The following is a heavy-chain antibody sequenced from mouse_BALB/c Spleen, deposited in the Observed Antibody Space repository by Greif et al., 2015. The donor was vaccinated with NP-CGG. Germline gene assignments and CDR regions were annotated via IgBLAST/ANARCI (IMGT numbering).Heavy chain of an antibody. CDR3: ARNDGFAY. J-gene: IGHJ3*01. D-gene: IGHD2-12*01. CDR1: GFNIKDTH. Sequence: EVQVVESGAELVKPGASVKLSCTASGFNIKDTHMHWVKQRPEQGLEWIGRIDPANGNTKYDPKFQGKATITADTSSNTAYLQLSSLTSEDTAVYYCARNDGFAYCGQGTLVTVSA. CDR2: IDPANGNT. V-gene: IGHV14-3*02.